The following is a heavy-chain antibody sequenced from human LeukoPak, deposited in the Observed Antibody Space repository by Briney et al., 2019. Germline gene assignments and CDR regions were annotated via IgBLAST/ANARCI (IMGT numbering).Heavy chain of an antibody. V-gene: IGHV3-23*01. J-gene: IGHJ4*02. Sequence: GGSLRLSCAASGFTFSSYAMSWVRQAPGKGLEWVSGISGSGGSTYYADSVKGRFTISRDNSKNTLYLQMNSLRAEDTAVYYCAKDRPYCSGGSCYPKGFDYWGQGTLVTVSS. CDR3: AKDRPYCSGGSCYPKGFDY. CDR2: ISGSGGST. CDR1: GFTFSSYA. D-gene: IGHD2-15*01.